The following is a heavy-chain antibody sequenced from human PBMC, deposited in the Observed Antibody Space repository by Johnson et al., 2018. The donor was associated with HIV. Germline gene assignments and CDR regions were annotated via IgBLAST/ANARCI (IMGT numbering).Heavy chain of an antibody. CDR2: IYSGGST. V-gene: IGHV3-66*01. J-gene: IGHJ3*02. CDR1: GFTVSSNY. D-gene: IGHD5/OR15-5a*01. CDR3: ARDGLRLYTEYQVPAFDI. Sequence: VQVVESGGGLVQPGGSLRLSCAASGFTVSSNYMSWVRQAPGKGLEWVSVIYSGGSTYYADSVKGRFTISRDNSKNTLYLQMNSLRAEDTAVYYCARDGLRLYTEYQVPAFDIWGQGTMVTVSS.